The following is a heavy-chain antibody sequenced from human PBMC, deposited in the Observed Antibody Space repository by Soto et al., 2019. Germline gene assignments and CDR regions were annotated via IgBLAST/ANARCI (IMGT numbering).Heavy chain of an antibody. CDR2: IYYSGST. Sequence: PSETLSLTCTVSGGSISSSSYYWGWIRQPPGKGLEWIGSIYYSGSTYYNPSLKSRVTISVDKSKNQFSLKLSSVTAADTAVYYCVMSGIAAAGRARDFDYWGQGTLVTVSS. CDR3: VMSGIAAAGRARDFDY. D-gene: IGHD6-13*01. CDR1: GGSISSSSYY. V-gene: IGHV4-39*07. J-gene: IGHJ4*02.